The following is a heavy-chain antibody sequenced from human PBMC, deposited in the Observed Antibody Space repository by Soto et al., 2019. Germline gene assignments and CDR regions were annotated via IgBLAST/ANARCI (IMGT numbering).Heavy chain of an antibody. Sequence: QVQLVQSGAEVKKPGSSVKVSCKASGGTFSTYTIIWVRQAPGQGLEWMGRILPMLDITNSAQRFQGRVTITADKSTSTAYLELSSLRYEDTDVDYCTLDSWSAETFDSWGRRNMVTVSS. CDR2: ILPMLDIT. CDR1: GGTFSTYT. J-gene: IGHJ3*02. D-gene: IGHD6-13*01. V-gene: IGHV1-69*02. CDR3: TLDSWSAETFDS.